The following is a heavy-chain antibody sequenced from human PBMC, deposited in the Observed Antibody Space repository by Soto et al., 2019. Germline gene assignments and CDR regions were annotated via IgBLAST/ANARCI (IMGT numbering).Heavy chain of an antibody. CDR2: INHSGST. D-gene: IGHD2-2*01. J-gene: IGHJ4*02. CDR3: ARALFTNCSSTSGPEGAYYFDY. CDR1: GGSFSGYY. V-gene: IGHV4-34*01. Sequence: QVQLQQWGAGLLKPSETLSLTCAVYGGSFSGYYWSWIRQPPGKGLEWIGEINHSGSTNYNPSLKSRVTIAVDTSKNQFSLKLSSVTAADTAVYYCARALFTNCSSTSGPEGAYYFDYWGPGTLVTVSS.